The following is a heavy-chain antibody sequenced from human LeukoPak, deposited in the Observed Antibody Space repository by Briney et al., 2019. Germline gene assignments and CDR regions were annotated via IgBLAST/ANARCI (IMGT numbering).Heavy chain of an antibody. D-gene: IGHD3-10*01. CDR1: GFTSNDHA. J-gene: IGHJ4*02. CDR3: AKDSSGRGYYASGSLWAPREATFNYFDF. V-gene: IGHV3-9*02. Sequence: PGGSLRLSCAASGFTSNDHAMHWIRQIPGKGLEWVSGIYWNSGGTGYADSVKGRFTISRDNSKNTLYLQMNSLRAEDTAVYYCAKDSSGRGYYASGSLWAPREATFNYFDFWGQGTLVTVSS. CDR2: IYWNSGGT.